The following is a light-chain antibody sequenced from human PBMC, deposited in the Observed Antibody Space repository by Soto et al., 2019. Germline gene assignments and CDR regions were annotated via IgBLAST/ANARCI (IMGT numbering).Light chain of an antibody. Sequence: DIQMPQSPSSVSASVADRVTITCRASQGISSRLAWYQQKPGKAPNLLIYAASRLQSGVPSRVSGTGSGTDFTLSIRSLQPEDFAIYYCQQADSFPLTFGGGTKVEGK. CDR3: QQADSFPLT. CDR2: AAS. V-gene: IGKV1-12*01. CDR1: QGISSR. J-gene: IGKJ4*01.